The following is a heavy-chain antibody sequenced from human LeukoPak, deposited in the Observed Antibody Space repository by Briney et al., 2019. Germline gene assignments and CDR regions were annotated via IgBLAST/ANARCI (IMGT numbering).Heavy chain of an antibody. CDR1: GYTFTSYY. J-gene: IGHJ4*02. V-gene: IGHV1-46*01. Sequence: ASVKVSCKASGYTFTSYYMHWVRQAPGQGLEWMGIINPSGGSTSYAQKFQARVTMTRDTSTSTVYMELSSLRSEDTAVYYCTSSVSAADNPFDYWGQGTLVTVSS. D-gene: IGHD6-13*01. CDR3: TSSVSAADNPFDY. CDR2: INPSGGST.